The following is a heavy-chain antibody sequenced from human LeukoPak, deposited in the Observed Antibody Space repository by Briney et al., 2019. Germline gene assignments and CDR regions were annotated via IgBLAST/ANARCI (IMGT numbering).Heavy chain of an antibody. Sequence: GGSLRLSCAASGFTFSSYAMHWVRQAPGKGLEWVAVISYDGSNKYYADSVKGRFTISRDNAKNSLYLQMNSLRAEDTAVYYCARDRGYLGFDPWGQGTLVTVSS. CDR1: GFTFSSYA. V-gene: IGHV3-30-3*01. CDR2: ISYDGSNK. CDR3: ARDRGYLGFDP. J-gene: IGHJ5*02. D-gene: IGHD5-18*01.